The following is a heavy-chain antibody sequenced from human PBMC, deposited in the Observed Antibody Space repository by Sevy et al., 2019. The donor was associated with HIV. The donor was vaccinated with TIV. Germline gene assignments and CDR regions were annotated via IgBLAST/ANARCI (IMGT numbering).Heavy chain of an antibody. J-gene: IGHJ5*02. CDR2: IYYSGST. Sequence: SETLSLTCTVSGGSISSYYWSWIRQPPGKGLEWIGYIYYSGSTNYNPSLKSRVTISVDTSKNQFSLKLGSVTAADTAVYYCARVVGYSYGYNWFDPWGQGTLVTVSS. CDR3: ARVVGYSYGYNWFDP. D-gene: IGHD5-18*01. V-gene: IGHV4-59*01. CDR1: GGSISSYY.